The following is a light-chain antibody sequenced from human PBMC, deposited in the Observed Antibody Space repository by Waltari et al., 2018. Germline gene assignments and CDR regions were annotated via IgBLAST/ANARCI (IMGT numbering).Light chain of an antibody. CDR2: RND. J-gene: IGLJ2*01. V-gene: IGLV1-47*01. Sequence: QSVLTQPPSASGTPGQRVTMSCSGSSSNIGSNYVYWYQQLPGTAPNLLLYRNDQRPSGVPDRFAGSTSGPSASLAISGLRSEDEADYYCAAWDDSLSGLVVFGGGTKVTVL. CDR3: AAWDDSLSGLVV. CDR1: SSNIGSNY.